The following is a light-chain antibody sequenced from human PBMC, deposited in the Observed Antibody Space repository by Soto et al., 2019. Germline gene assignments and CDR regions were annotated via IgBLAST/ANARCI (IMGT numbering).Light chain of an antibody. Sequence: ENVLTQSPGTLSLSPGERATLCCRTSQSISSNYLAWYHQKPGQAPRLLIFGASSRATDIPDRFSGSGSGTDFTLTISRLEPEDFAVYYCQQYGSSPLTFGGGTKVDIK. J-gene: IGKJ4*01. CDR3: QQYGSSPLT. CDR1: QSISSNY. CDR2: GAS. V-gene: IGKV3-20*01.